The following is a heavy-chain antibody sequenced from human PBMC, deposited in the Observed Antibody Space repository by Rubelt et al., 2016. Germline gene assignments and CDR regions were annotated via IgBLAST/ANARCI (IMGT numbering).Heavy chain of an antibody. CDR3: ARRGRYYGSGSYPPRTGIVDY. J-gene: IGHJ4*02. D-gene: IGHD3-10*01. CDR2: INHSGST. V-gene: IGHV4-34*01. Sequence: QVQLQQWGAGLLKPSETLSLTCAVYGGSFSGYYWSWIRQPPGKGLEWIGEINHSGSTNYNPSLKSRVTISVDTSKNQFALKLGSVTAADTAVYYCARRGRYYGSGSYPPRTGIVDYWGQGTLVTVSS. CDR1: GGSFSGYY.